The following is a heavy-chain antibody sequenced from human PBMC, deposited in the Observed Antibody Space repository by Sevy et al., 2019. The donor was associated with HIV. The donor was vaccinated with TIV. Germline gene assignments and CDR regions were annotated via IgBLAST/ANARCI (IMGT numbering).Heavy chain of an antibody. J-gene: IGHJ6*02. D-gene: IGHD2-15*01. CDR2: ISSSGRST. CDR3: AKGYCSGGSCPRDYYYYGMDV. V-gene: IGHV3-23*01. CDR1: GFTFSSYA. Sequence: GGSLRLSCAASGFTFSSYAMNWVRQAPGKGLEWVSSISSSGRSTYYADSVEGRFTISRDNSENTLYRQMNSLRADDTAVYYCAKGYCSGGSCPRDYYYYGMDVWGQGTTVTVSS.